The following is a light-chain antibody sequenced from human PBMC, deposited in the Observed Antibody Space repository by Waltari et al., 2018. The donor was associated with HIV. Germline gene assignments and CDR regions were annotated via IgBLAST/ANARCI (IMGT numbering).Light chain of an antibody. V-gene: IGLV1-47*01. CDR2: RNN. Sequence: QSVLTPPPSASGTPGKRVTISCSGSNFHLGGHFVYWYQHLPGTAPRLLIYRNNQRPSGVPDRLSGSTSGTSASLAISGLRSEDEADYYGAAWDDRLSGSWVFGGGTKLTVL. CDR3: AAWDDRLSGSWV. CDR1: NFHLGGHF. J-gene: IGLJ3*02.